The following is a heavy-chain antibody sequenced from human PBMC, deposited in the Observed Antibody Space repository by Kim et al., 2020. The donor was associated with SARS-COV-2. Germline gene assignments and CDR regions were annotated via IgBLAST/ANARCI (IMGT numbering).Heavy chain of an antibody. V-gene: IGHV4-38-2*02. CDR2: IYHSGST. D-gene: IGHD3-3*01. CDR3: ARWRSAFDI. Sequence: SETLSLTCTVSGYSICSGYYWGWIRQPPGKGLEWIGSIYHSGSTYYNPSLKSRVTISVDTSKNQFSLKLSSVTAADTAVYYCARWRSAFDIWGQGTMVTVSS. J-gene: IGHJ3*02. CDR1: GYSICSGYY.